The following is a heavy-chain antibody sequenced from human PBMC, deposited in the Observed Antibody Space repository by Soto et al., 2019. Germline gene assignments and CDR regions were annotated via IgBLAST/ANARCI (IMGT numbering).Heavy chain of an antibody. V-gene: IGHV3-7*01. CDR2: INGDGGAK. CDR1: GFTFGTYW. J-gene: IGHJ4*02. CDR3: ARARNYAVH. D-gene: IGHD1-7*01. Sequence: EVQLVESGGGLVQPGESLRLSCAASGFTFGTYWMTWVRQAPGKGLEWVANINGDGGAKSYVDSVKGRFTISRDNARNSVYLQMNSLRAEDTAVYYCARARNYAVHWGQGTLVTVSS.